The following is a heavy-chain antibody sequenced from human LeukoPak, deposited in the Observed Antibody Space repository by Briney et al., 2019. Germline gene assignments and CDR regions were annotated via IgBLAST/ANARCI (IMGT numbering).Heavy chain of an antibody. CDR2: IYYSGST. J-gene: IGHJ5*02. CDR3: AREYCSSTSCYTGEWFDP. CDR1: GGSISSYY. Sequence: SETLSLTCTVSGGSISSYYWSWIRQPPGKGLEWIGYIYYSGSTNYNPSLKSRVTISVVTSKNQFSLKLSSVTAADTAVYYCAREYCSSTSCYTGEWFDPWGQGTLVTVSS. V-gene: IGHV4-59*01. D-gene: IGHD2-2*02.